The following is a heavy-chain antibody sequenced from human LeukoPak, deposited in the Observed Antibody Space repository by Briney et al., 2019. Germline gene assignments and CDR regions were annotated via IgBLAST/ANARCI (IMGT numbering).Heavy chain of an antibody. CDR1: GGSFSGYY. CDR3: ARGPLVSSGWSGAHAYFDY. D-gene: IGHD6-19*01. J-gene: IGHJ4*02. CDR2: INHSGST. V-gene: IGHV4-34*01. Sequence: SETLSLTCAVYGGSFSGYYWSWIRQHPGKGLEWIGEINHSGSTNYNPSLKSRVTISVDTSKNQFSLKLSSVTAADTAVYYCARGPLVSSGWSGAHAYFDYWGQGTLVTVSS.